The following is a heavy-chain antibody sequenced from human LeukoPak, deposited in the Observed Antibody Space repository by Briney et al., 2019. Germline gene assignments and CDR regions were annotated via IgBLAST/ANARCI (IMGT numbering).Heavy chain of an antibody. CDR2: INPNSGGT. Sequence: ASVKVSCKASGYTFTGYYMHWVRQAPGQGLEWMGWINPNSGGTNYEQKFQGWVTMTRDTSISTAYMELSRLRSDDTAVYYCARGGITGTTRGPTRLNDAFDIWGQGTMVTVSS. CDR1: GYTFTGYY. CDR3: ARGGITGTTRGPTRLNDAFDI. V-gene: IGHV1-2*04. J-gene: IGHJ3*02. D-gene: IGHD1-20*01.